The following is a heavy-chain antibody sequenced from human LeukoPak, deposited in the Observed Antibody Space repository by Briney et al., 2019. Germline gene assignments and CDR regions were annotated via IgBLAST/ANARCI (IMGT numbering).Heavy chain of an antibody. V-gene: IGHV4-59*13. Sequence: SETLSLTCTVSGLSFSANSWSWIRQPPGKGLEWIGYIYNSVTTNYNPSLTSRVTISVDTSENQLSLKLSSATAADTAVYYCARGARSSDYWGQGTLVTVSS. CDR2: IYNSVTT. J-gene: IGHJ4*02. D-gene: IGHD3-10*01. CDR3: ARGARSSDY. CDR1: GLSFSANS.